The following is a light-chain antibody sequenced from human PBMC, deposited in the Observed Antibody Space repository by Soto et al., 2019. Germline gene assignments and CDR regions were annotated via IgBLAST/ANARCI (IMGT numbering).Light chain of an antibody. CDR1: SSDVGGYNS. J-gene: IGLJ1*01. V-gene: IGLV2-11*01. CDR2: DVI. CDR3: CSYTGSYPLYV. Sequence: QSALTQPRSVSGSPGQSVTISCTGTSSDVGGYNSVSWYQQLPGKAPKLMIYDVIERPSGVPDRFSGSKSGNTASLTISGLQAEDEADYYCCSYTGSYPLYVFGTGTKVTVL.